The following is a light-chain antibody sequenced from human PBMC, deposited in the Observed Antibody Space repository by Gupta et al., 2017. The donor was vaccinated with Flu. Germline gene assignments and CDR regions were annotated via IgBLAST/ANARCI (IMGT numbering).Light chain of an antibody. Sequence: DIVMTQSPDSLAVSLGERDTINCKSSQSVLYSSNNKNYLAWYQQKPGQPPKLLIYWASTRESGVPDRFSGSGSGTDFTLTISSLQAEDVAVYYCQQYYSTWYSFGQGTKLEIK. CDR3: QQYYSTWYS. CDR1: QSVLYSSNNKNY. J-gene: IGKJ2*03. V-gene: IGKV4-1*01. CDR2: WAS.